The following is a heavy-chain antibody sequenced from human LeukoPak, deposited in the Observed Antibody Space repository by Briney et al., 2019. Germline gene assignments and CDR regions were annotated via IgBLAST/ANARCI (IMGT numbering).Heavy chain of an antibody. J-gene: IGHJ3*02. CDR1: GYTFTSYY. CDR2: INPSGGST. V-gene: IGHV1-46*01. Sequence: ASVKVSCKASGYTFTSYYMHWVRQAPGQGLEWMGIINPSGGSTSYAQKFQGRVTMTRDMSTSTVYMELRSLRSEDTAVYYCARWGAGGEGIVDAFDIWGQGTMVTVSS. CDR3: ARWGAGGEGIVDAFDI. D-gene: IGHD2-21*01.